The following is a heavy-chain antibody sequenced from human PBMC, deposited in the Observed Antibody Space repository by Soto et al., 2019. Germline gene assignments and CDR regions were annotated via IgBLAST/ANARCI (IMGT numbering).Heavy chain of an antibody. V-gene: IGHV2-5*01. D-gene: IGHD2-15*01. CDR3: AHRLVAFIEGEAFDI. Sequence: QITLKESGPPLVKPTQPLTLTCTFSGFSLSTSGVGVGWIRQPPGKALEWLALIYWNDDKRYSPSLKSRLTITKDTSKNQVVLTMTNMDPVDTATYYCAHRLVAFIEGEAFDIWGQGTMVTVSS. CDR1: GFSLSTSGVG. CDR2: IYWNDDK. J-gene: IGHJ3*02.